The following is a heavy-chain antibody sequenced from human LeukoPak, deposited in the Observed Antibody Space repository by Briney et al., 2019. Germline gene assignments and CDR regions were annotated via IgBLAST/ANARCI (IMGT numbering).Heavy chain of an antibody. CDR3: ARDSYDFWSGYYGH. Sequence: GGSLRLSCAASGFTFSSYAMHWVRQAPGKGLEWVAVISYDGSNKYYADSVKGRFTISRDNSKNTLYLQTNSLRAEDTAVYYCARDSYDFWSGYYGHWGQGTLVTVSS. J-gene: IGHJ4*02. V-gene: IGHV3-30*04. D-gene: IGHD3-3*01. CDR1: GFTFSSYA. CDR2: ISYDGSNK.